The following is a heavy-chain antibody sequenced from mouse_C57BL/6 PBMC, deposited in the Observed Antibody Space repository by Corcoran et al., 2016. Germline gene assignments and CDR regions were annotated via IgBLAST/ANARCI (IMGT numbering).Heavy chain of an antibody. CDR3: ARKGTTGAAY. Sequence: QIQLVQAGPELKKPGETVKISCKASGYTFTTYGMSWVKQAPGKGLKWRGWINTYSGVPTYADDFKGRFAFSLETSASTAYLQINNLKNEDTATYFCARKGTTGAAYWGQGTLVTVSA. D-gene: IGHD1-1*01. CDR2: INTYSGVP. V-gene: IGHV9-3*01. CDR1: GYTFTTYG. J-gene: IGHJ3*01.